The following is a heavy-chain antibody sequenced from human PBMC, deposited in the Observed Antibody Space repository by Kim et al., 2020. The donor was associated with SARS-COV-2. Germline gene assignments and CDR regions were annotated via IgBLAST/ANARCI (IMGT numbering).Heavy chain of an antibody. CDR2: K. V-gene: IGHV3-33*01. CDR3: ARLLSYYYGMDV. J-gene: IGHJ6*02. Sequence: KYYADSVKGRFTISRDNSKNTLYLQMNSLRAEDTAVYYCARLLSYYYGMDVWGQVTTVTVSS.